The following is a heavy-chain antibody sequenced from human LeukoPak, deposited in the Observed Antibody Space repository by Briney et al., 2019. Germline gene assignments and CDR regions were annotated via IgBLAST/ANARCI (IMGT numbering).Heavy chain of an antibody. J-gene: IGHJ4*02. CDR1: GGTFSSYA. CDR3: ASVLRGVNSRIAAALDY. CDR2: IIPILGIA. V-gene: IGHV1-69*04. Sequence: ASVKVSCKASGGTFSSYAISWVRQAPGQGLEWMGRIIPILGIANYAQKFQGRVTITADKSTSTAYMELSSLRSEDTAVYYCASVLRGVNSRIAAALDYWGQGALVTVSS. D-gene: IGHD6-13*01.